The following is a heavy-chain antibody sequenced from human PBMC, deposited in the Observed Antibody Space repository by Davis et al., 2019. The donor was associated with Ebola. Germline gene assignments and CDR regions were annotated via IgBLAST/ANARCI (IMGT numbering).Heavy chain of an antibody. V-gene: IGHV3-7*01. Sequence: GESLKISCAASGFTFSSYWMSWVRQAPGKGLEWVANIKQDGSEKYYVDSVKGRFTISRDNAKNSLYLQMNSLRAEDTAVYYCARDRRYCSSTSCYLFDYWGQGTLVTVSS. CDR3: ARDRRYCSSTSCYLFDY. J-gene: IGHJ4*02. D-gene: IGHD2-2*01. CDR1: GFTFSSYW. CDR2: IKQDGSEK.